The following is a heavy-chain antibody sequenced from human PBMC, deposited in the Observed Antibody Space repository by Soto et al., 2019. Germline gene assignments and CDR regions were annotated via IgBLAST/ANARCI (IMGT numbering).Heavy chain of an antibody. J-gene: IGHJ4*02. V-gene: IGHV3-74*01. CDR1: GFIFRSYW. Sequence: GSLRISCAAFGFIFRSYWMHWVRQAPGKGLVWVSRINSDGSSTSYADSVKGRFTISRDNAKNTLYLQMNSLRAEDTAVYYCARARVHIAAVDYWGQGTLLTVSS. CDR2: INSDGSST. D-gene: IGHD6-13*01. CDR3: ARARVHIAAVDY.